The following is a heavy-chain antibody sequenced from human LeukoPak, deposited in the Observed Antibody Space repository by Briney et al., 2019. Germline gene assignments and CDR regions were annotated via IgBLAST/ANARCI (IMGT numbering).Heavy chain of an antibody. Sequence: SETLSLTCTVSGGSISSYYWSWIRQPPGKGLEWIGYIYYSGSANYNPSLKSRVTISVDTSKNQFSLKLSSVTAADTAVYYCARDLPSKYSSSWYLVQHWGQGTLVTVSS. D-gene: IGHD6-13*01. V-gene: IGHV4-59*01. CDR2: IYYSGSA. CDR3: ARDLPSKYSSSWYLVQH. CDR1: GGSISSYY. J-gene: IGHJ1*01.